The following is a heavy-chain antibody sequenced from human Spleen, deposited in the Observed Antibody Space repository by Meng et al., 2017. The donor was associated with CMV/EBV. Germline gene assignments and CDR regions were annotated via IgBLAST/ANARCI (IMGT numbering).Heavy chain of an antibody. CDR3: ARDRAARAYYFDY. CDR1: GYPFANYG. Sequence: TAAGYPFANYGTSWGRQAPGQGLEWMGWISAYKNNINHAQNLQGRVTMTTDTSTNTAYMELRGLRSDDTAVYYCARDRAARAYYFDYWGQGTLVTVSS. J-gene: IGHJ4*02. D-gene: IGHD2-15*01. V-gene: IGHV1-18*01. CDR2: ISAYKNNI.